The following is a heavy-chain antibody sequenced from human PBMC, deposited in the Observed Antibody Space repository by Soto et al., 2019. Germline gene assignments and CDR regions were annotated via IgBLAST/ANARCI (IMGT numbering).Heavy chain of an antibody. J-gene: IGHJ3*02. CDR1: GDSISSSSYY. D-gene: IGHD6-19*01. CDR3: ARLPRQWLNAFDI. Sequence: SQTLSLTCTVSGDSISSSSYYWGWIRQPPGKGLEWIGSIYYSGSTYYNSSLKSRVTMSVDTSNNQFSLQLSSVTAADTAVYYCARLPRQWLNAFDIWGQGTMVTVSS. V-gene: IGHV4-39*01. CDR2: IYYSGST.